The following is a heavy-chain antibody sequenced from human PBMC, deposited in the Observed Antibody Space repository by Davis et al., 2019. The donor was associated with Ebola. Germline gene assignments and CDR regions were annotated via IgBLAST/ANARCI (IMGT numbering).Heavy chain of an antibody. V-gene: IGHV3-15*01. J-gene: IGHJ4*02. CDR3: TTTSYSYGYYFDY. D-gene: IGHD5-18*01. Sequence: GESLKISCAASGFTFSNAWMSWVRQAPGKGLEWVGRIKSKTDGGTTDYAAPVKGRFTISRDDSKNTLYLQMNSLKTEDTAVYYCTTTSYSYGYYFDYWGQGTLVTVSS. CDR1: GFTFSNAW. CDR2: IKSKTDGGTT.